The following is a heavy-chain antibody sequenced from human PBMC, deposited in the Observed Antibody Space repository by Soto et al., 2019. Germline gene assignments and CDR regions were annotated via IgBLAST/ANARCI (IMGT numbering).Heavy chain of an antibody. Sequence: SETLSLTCTVSGGSISSYYWSWIRQPPGKGLEWIGYIYYSGSTNYNPSLKSRVTISVDTSKNQFSLKLSSVTAADTAVYYCARTYYDFWSGYYTGYYFDYWGQGTLVTVSS. CDR3: ARTYYDFWSGYYTGYYFDY. J-gene: IGHJ4*02. CDR2: IYYSGST. V-gene: IGHV4-59*01. CDR1: GGSISSYY. D-gene: IGHD3-3*01.